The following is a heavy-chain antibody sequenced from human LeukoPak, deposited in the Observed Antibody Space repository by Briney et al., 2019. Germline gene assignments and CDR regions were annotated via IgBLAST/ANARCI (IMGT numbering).Heavy chain of an antibody. CDR1: GFTFSSYAM. CDR3: ARAVAVAGFDY. J-gene: IGHJ4*02. CDR2: IYHSGST. V-gene: IGHV4-4*02. Sequence: GSLRLSCAASGFTFSSYAMSWVRQPPGKGLEWIGEIYHSGSTNYNPSLKSRVTISVDKSKNQFSLKLSSVTAADTAVYYCARAVAVAGFDYWGQGTLVTVSS. D-gene: IGHD6-19*01.